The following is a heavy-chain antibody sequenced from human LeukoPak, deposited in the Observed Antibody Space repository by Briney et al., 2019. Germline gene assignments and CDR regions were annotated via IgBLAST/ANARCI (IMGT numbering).Heavy chain of an antibody. V-gene: IGHV4-39*01. J-gene: IGHJ5*02. CDR1: GGSISSSSYY. D-gene: IGHD1-7*01. Sequence: SETLSLNCTVSGGSISSSSYYWRWIRQPPGKGLEWIGSIYYSGSTYYNPSLKSRVTISVDTSKNQFSLKLSSVTAADTAVYYCVVQNYFDPWGQGTLVTVSS. CDR2: IYYSGST. CDR3: VVQNYFDP.